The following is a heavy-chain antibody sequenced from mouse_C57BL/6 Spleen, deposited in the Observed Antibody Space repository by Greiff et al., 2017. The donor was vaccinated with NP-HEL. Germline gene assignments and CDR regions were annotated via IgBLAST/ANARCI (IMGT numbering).Heavy chain of an antibody. V-gene: IGHV1-69*01. J-gene: IGHJ3*01. CDR2: IDPSDSYP. CDR1: GYTFTSYW. CDR3: AKWGTSTGVAEDAY. D-gene: IGHD1-1*01. Sequence: QVQLQQPGAELVMPGASVTLSCTASGYTFTSYWMHRVKQRPGQGLEWIGEIDPSDSYPNYNQKFKGKSTLTVDKSSSTAYMQLSSVTSEDSAVYYCAKWGTSTGVAEDAYWGQGTLGTVSA.